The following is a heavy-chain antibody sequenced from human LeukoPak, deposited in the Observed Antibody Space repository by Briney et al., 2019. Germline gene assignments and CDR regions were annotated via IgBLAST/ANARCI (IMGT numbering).Heavy chain of an antibody. D-gene: IGHD6-19*01. CDR1: GFTFSSYW. CDR2: IKQDGSEK. J-gene: IGHJ4*02. CDR3: ARGYSSGWYSF. V-gene: IGHV3-7*01. Sequence: GGSLRLSCAASGFTFSSYWMSWVRQAPGKGLEWVANIKQDGSEKYYVDFVKGRFTIPRDNAKNPLYLQMNSLRAEDTAVYYCARGYSSGWYSFWGQGTLVTVSS.